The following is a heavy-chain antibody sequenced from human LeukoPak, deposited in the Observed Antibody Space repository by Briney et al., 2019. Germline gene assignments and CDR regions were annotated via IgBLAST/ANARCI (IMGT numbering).Heavy chain of an antibody. J-gene: IGHJ4*02. D-gene: IGHD3-22*01. V-gene: IGHV1-46*01. CDR1: GYTFTSYY. Sequence: GASVRVSCKASGYTFTSYYMHWVRQAPGQGLEWMGIINPSGGSTSYAQKFQGRVTMTRDTSTSTVYMELSSLRSEDTAVYYCARDGLYYYDSSGYGADYWGQGTLVTVSS. CDR2: INPSGGST. CDR3: ARDGLYYYDSSGYGADY.